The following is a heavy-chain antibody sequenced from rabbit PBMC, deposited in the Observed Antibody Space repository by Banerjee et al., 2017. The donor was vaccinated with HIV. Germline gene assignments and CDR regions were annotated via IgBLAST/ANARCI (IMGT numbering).Heavy chain of an antibody. CDR2: INTSSGNP. V-gene: IGHV1S45*01. CDR1: GFSFSNKYV. CDR3: ASGLAGAVGWNFNL. J-gene: IGHJ4*01. D-gene: IGHD4-1*01. Sequence: QEQLEESGGDLVKPEGSLTITCTASGFSFSNKYVMCWVRQDPGKGLERIACINTSSGNPVYACCARCRLTTSAASSATGALQMTGLTAADTATYFCASGLAGAVGWNFNLGGPATCVSV.